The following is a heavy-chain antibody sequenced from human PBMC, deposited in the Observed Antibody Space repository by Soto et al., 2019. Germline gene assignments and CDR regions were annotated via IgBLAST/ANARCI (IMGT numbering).Heavy chain of an antibody. CDR2: IYYSGST. V-gene: IGHV4-31*03. Sequence: SETLSLTCTVSGGSISSGGYYWSWIRQPPGKGLEWIGYIYYSGSTNYNPSLKSRVTISVDTSKNQFSLKLSSVTAADTAVYYCARLGFSYWFGGHFDYWGQGTLVNVSS. J-gene: IGHJ4*02. CDR3: ARLGFSYWFGGHFDY. D-gene: IGHD3-10*01. CDR1: GGSISSGGYY.